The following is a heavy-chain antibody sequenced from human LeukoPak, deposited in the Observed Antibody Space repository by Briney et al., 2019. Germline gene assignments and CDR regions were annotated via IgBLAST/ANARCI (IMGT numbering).Heavy chain of an antibody. CDR2: INPNSGGT. Sequence: ASVKVFCKASGYTFTGYYMHWVRQAPGQGLEWMGWINPNSGGTNYAQKFQGRVTMTRDTSISTAYMELSRLRSDDTAVYYCARDSSGWRTDAFDIWGQGTMVTVSS. CDR1: GYTFTGYY. V-gene: IGHV1-2*02. CDR3: ARDSSGWRTDAFDI. D-gene: IGHD6-19*01. J-gene: IGHJ3*02.